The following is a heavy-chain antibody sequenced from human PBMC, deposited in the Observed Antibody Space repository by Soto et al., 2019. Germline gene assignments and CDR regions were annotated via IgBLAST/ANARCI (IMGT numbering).Heavy chain of an antibody. Sequence: PSETLSLTCTVSGGSISSYYWSWIRQPPGKGLEWIGYIYYSGSTNYNPSLKSRVTISVDTSKNQFSLKLSSVTAADTAVYYCARFYGDYVEDWFDPWGQGTLVTVSS. D-gene: IGHD4-17*01. CDR1: GGSISSYY. V-gene: IGHV4-59*08. CDR2: IYYSGST. J-gene: IGHJ5*02. CDR3: ARFYGDYVEDWFDP.